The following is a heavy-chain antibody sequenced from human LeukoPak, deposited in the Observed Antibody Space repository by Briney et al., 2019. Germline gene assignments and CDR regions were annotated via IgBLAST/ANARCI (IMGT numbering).Heavy chain of an antibody. CDR2: ISYDGSNK. V-gene: IGHV3-30*04. Sequence: PGGSLRLSCAASGFTFSSYAMHWVRQAPGKGLEWVAVISYDGSNKIYADSVKGRFTISRDNSKNTLYLQMNSLRAEDTAVYYCAKDHYYDSSGYYHVLCGFDYWGQGTLVTVSS. CDR1: GFTFSSYA. J-gene: IGHJ4*02. CDR3: AKDHYYDSSGYYHVLCGFDY. D-gene: IGHD3-22*01.